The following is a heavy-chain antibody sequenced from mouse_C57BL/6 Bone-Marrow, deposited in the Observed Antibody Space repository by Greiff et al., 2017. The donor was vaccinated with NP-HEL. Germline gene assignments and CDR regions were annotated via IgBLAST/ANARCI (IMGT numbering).Heavy chain of an antibody. J-gene: IGHJ4*01. CDR1: GYTFTSYG. CDR3: ARERWYYYAMDY. V-gene: IGHV1-81*01. D-gene: IGHD1-1*02. Sequence: QVQLQQSGAELARPGASVKLSCMASGYTFTSYGISWVKQRTGQGLEWIGEIYPRSGNTYYNEKFKGKATLTADKSSSTAYMELRSLTSEDSAIYFCARERWYYYAMDYWGQGTSVTVSS. CDR2: IYPRSGNT.